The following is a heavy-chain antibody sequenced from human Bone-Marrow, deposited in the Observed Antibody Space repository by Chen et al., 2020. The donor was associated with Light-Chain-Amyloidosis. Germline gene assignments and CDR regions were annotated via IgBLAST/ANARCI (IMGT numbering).Heavy chain of an antibody. V-gene: IGHV4-34*01. CDR1: GGSFSGYY. Sequence: QVQLQKWGAGLLKPSETLSLTCAVYGGSFSGYYWSWIRQPPGKGLEWIGEINHSGSTNYNPSLKSRVTISVDTSKNQFSLKLSSVTAADTAVYYCARGLYCSGGSCFLDTGRGWFDPWGQGTLVTVSS. CDR2: INHSGST. D-gene: IGHD2-15*01. CDR3: ARGLYCSGGSCFLDTGRGWFDP. J-gene: IGHJ5*02.